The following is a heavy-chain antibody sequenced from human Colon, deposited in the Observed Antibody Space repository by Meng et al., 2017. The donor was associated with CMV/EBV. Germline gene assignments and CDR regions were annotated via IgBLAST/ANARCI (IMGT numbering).Heavy chain of an antibody. D-gene: IGHD5/OR15-5a*01. CDR3: LKDMVF. CDR1: AFTFINYA. CDR2: ISGSGIVT. V-gene: IGHV3-23*01. Sequence: ESLTLSCAASAFTFINYAMSWVRHAPGKGLEWVSSISGSGIVTYYTDSVKGRFTISRDNSKNTLYLQMHSLRVEDTAQYYCLKDMVFWGQGTLITVSS. J-gene: IGHJ4*02.